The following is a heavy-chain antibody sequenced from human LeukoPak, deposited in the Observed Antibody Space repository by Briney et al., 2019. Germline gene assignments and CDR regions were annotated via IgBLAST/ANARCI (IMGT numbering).Heavy chain of an antibody. Sequence: SETLSLTCTVSGGSISSSSYYWGWIRQPPGKGLEWIGSIYYSGSTYYNPSLKSRVTISIDTSKNHFSLKLSSVTAADTAVYYCARLNIVVVTAISGGAFGIWGQGTMVTVSS. CDR3: ARLNIVVVTAISGGAFGI. CDR1: GGSISSSSYY. D-gene: IGHD2-21*02. V-gene: IGHV4-39*02. CDR2: IYYSGST. J-gene: IGHJ3*02.